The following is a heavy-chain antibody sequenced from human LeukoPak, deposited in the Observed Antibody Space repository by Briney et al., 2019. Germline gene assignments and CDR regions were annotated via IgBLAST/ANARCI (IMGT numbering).Heavy chain of an antibody. CDR2: IDYSGST. CDR3: ARDSVLVRGVFKD. Sequence: KPSETLSLTCTVSGASINYSSYHWGWIRQPPGKGLEWIGSIDYSGSTYYNPSLKSRVTISVDTSKNQFSLRLSSVTAADTAVYYCARDSVLVRGVFKDWGQGTLVTVSS. D-gene: IGHD3-10*01. V-gene: IGHV4-39*07. J-gene: IGHJ4*02. CDR1: GASINYSSYH.